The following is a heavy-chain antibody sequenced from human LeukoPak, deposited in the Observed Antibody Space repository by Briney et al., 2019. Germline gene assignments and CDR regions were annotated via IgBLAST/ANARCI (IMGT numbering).Heavy chain of an antibody. Sequence: PGGSLRLSCAASGFTFSSYSMNWVRQAPGKGLEWVSSISSSSSYIYYADSVKGRYTISRDNAKNSLYLQMNSLRAEDTAVYYCARHFQTRDDYWGQGTLVTVSS. CDR3: ARHFQTRDDY. CDR2: ISSSSSYI. D-gene: IGHD3-3*02. J-gene: IGHJ4*02. V-gene: IGHV3-21*01. CDR1: GFTFSSYS.